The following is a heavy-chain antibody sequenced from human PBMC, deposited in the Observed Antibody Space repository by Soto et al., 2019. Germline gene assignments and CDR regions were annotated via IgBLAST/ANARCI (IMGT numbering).Heavy chain of an antibody. CDR1: GGTFSSYA. CDR2: IIPIFGTP. D-gene: IGHD3-16*02. V-gene: IGHV1-69*12. CDR3: ARRTGGYGYVWGGYRGADY. J-gene: IGHJ4*02. Sequence: QVQLVQSGAEVKKPGSSVKVSCKASGGTFSSYAISWVRQAPGQGLEWMGGIIPIFGTPKHAQKFQGRVTLTADESTSTAFEELSSLRSGDTAVYYCARRTGGYGYVWGGYRGADYWGQGTLVTVSS.